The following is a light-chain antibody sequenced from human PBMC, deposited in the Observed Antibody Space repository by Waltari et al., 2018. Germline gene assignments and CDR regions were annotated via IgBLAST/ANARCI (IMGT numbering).Light chain of an antibody. J-gene: IGLJ3*02. CDR3: QSFQNSQTV. Sequence: NFMLTQPHSVSESPGKTVTISCTASSGSIASNHVQWHQRRPDSAPKTLIYEDNKRPSGVPDRSSGSIDSSSNSASLTISGLKTEDEADYYCQSFQNSQTVFGGGTKLTVL. CDR1: SGSIASNH. CDR2: EDN. V-gene: IGLV6-57*02.